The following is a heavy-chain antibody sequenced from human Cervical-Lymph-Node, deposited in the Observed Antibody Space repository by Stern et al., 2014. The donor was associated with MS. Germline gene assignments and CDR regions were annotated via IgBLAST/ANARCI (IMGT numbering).Heavy chain of an antibody. CDR1: GYTFTRYV. J-gene: IGHJ4*02. CDR2: INAGNGNT. D-gene: IGHD3-22*01. V-gene: IGHV1-3*01. Sequence: QVQLMQSGAEVKKPGASVKVSCKASGYTFTRYVMHWVRQAPGERLEWMGWINAGNGNTKYTQKFQGRVTFTIDTSATTVYMEVSSLKSEDTAVYYCTRNFRFDTSGYNFDHWGQGTPVTVSS. CDR3: TRNFRFDTSGYNFDH.